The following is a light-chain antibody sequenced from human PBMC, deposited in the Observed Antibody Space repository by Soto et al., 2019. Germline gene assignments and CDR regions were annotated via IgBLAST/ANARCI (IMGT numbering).Light chain of an antibody. CDR3: QQYNSYPLT. V-gene: IGKV3-15*01. J-gene: IGKJ4*01. Sequence: EIVMTQSPATLSVSPGERATVSCRASQSVSSNLAWYQQKPGQAPRLLIYGASTRATGIPARFSGSGSGTEFTLTISSLQPDDFASYYCQQYNSYPLTFGGGTKVDIK. CDR1: QSVSSN. CDR2: GAS.